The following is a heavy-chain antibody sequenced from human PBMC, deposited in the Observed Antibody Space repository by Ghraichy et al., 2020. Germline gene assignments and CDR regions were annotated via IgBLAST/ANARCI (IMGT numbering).Heavy chain of an antibody. V-gene: IGHV3-30*18. CDR1: GFTFNHYG. Sequence: GGSLRLSCAASGFTFNHYGMHWIRQAPGKGLEWAAVISYDGTKKYYADSVKGRFTISRDNSRKTLYLQMSSLREEDTAVYYCAKGDLRWLADLATANFDNWGQGTLVTVSS. CDR3: AKGDLRWLADLATANFDN. CDR2: ISYDGTKK. J-gene: IGHJ4*02. D-gene: IGHD4-23*01.